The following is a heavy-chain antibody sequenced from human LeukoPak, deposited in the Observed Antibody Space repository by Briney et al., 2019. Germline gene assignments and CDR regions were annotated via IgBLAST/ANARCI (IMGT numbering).Heavy chain of an antibody. CDR2: ISAYNGNT. V-gene: IGHV1-18*01. J-gene: IGHJ6*03. Sequence: ASVKVSCKASGYTFTSYCISWVRQAPGQGLEWMGWISAYNGNTNYAQKFQGRVTITADESTSTAYMELSSLRSEDTAVYYCARGVYGYCSGGSCYARIAAYYYYYMDVWGKGTTVTISS. CDR1: GYTFTSYC. CDR3: ARGVYGYCSGGSCYARIAAYYYYYMDV. D-gene: IGHD2-15*01.